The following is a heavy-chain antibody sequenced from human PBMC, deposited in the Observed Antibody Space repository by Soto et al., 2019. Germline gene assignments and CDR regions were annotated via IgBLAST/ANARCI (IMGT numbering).Heavy chain of an antibody. V-gene: IGHV1-69*13. Sequence: SVKVSCKASGGTFSSYAISWVRQAPGQGLEWMGGIIPIFGTANYAQKFQGRVTITADESTSTAYMELSSLRSEDTAVYYCARSVGLGVVSLPDHYSYGMDVWGPGTSLT. D-gene: IGHD3-3*01. CDR1: GGTFSSYA. CDR3: ARSVGLGVVSLPDHYSYGMDV. CDR2: IIPIFGTA. J-gene: IGHJ6*02.